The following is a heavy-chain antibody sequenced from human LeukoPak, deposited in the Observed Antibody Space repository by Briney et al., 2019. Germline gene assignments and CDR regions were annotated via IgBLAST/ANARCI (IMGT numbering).Heavy chain of an antibody. CDR2: IYYSGST. J-gene: IGHJ6*03. CDR3: ARGVGFIAAAGFHNYYYMDV. CDR1: GGSISSSSYY. Sequence: KSSETLSLTCTVSGGSISSSSYYWGWIRQPPGKGLEWIGSIYYSGSTYYNPSLKSRVTISVDTSKNQFSLKLSSVTAADTAAYYCARGVGFIAAAGFHNYYYMDVWGKGTKVSISS. V-gene: IGHV4-39*07. D-gene: IGHD6-13*01.